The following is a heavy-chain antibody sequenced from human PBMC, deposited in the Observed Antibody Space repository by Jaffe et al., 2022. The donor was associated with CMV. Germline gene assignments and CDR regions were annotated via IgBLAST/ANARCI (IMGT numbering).Heavy chain of an antibody. CDR3: ARASVAGTNIDY. Sequence: QVQLVESGGGVVQPGRSLRLSCAASGFTFSSYGMHWVRQAPGKGLEWVAVIWYDGSNKYYADSVKGRFTISRDNSKNTLYLQMNSLRAEDTAVYYCARASVAGTNIDYWGQGTLVTVSS. J-gene: IGHJ4*02. V-gene: IGHV3-33*08. D-gene: IGHD6-19*01. CDR1: GFTFSSYG. CDR2: IWYDGSNK.